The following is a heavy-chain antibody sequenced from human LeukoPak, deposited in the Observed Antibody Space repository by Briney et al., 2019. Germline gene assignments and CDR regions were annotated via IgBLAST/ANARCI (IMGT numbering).Heavy chain of an antibody. CDR2: TYYRSKWYY. V-gene: IGHV6-1*01. J-gene: IGHJ6*02. CDR1: GDSVSRISVA. CDR3: SLARSEYHYGMDV. Sequence: SQTLSLTCAISGDSVSRISVAWNWIRQSPSRGLEWLGRTYYRSKWYYEYAVSVKSRINISPDTAKNQFSLQLTSVTPEDTAVYYCSLARSEYHYGMDVWGQGTTVTVSS.